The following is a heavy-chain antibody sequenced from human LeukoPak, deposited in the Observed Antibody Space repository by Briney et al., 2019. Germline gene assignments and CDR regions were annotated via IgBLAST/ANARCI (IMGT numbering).Heavy chain of an antibody. J-gene: IGHJ4*02. V-gene: IGHV3-21*01. CDR3: ARTGYYYGSGSYMDY. Sequence: PGGSLRLSCAASGFTFSSYSMNWVRQAPGKGLEWVSSISSSSSYIYYADSVKGRFTISRDNAKNSLYLQMNSLGAEDTAVYYCARTGYYYGSGSYMDYWGQGTLVTVSS. D-gene: IGHD3-10*01. CDR2: ISSSSSYI. CDR1: GFTFSSYS.